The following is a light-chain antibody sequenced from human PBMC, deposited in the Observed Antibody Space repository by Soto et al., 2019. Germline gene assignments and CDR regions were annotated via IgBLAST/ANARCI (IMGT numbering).Light chain of an antibody. V-gene: IGKV3-15*01. CDR2: GAS. J-gene: IGKJ4*01. CDR1: QSVSSN. Sequence: EIVMTQSPATLSVSPGERATLSCRASQSVSSNLAWYQQKPGQAPRLLIYGASTRATGIPARFSGSGSGTEFTLTSSSMQSEDFAVDYCQQYNNWPPLTFGGGTKVEVK. CDR3: QQYNNWPPLT.